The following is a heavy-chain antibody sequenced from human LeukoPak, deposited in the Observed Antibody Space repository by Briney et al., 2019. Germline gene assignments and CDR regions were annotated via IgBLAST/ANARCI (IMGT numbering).Heavy chain of an antibody. Sequence: VGSLRLSCAASGFTFSSYGMHWVRQAPGKGLEWVAFIRYDGSNKYYADSVKGRFTISRDNSKNTLYLQMNSLRAEDTAVYYCATEGNAIGGTSRFFDYWGQGTLVTVSS. D-gene: IGHD1-1*01. CDR3: ATEGNAIGGTSRFFDY. CDR1: GFTFSSYG. CDR2: IRYDGSNK. J-gene: IGHJ4*02. V-gene: IGHV3-30*02.